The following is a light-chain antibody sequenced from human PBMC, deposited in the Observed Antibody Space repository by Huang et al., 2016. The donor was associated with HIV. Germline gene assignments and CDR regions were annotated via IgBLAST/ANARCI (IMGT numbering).Light chain of an antibody. Sequence: DIQMTQSPSSLSASVGDRVTITCRASQGVSTSLAWYQQKPGNAPKLLLYAASRLESGVPSRFSCSGSGADYTLTISSLQPEDFAIYYCQQYYSSPLTFGGGTKVEIK. CDR2: AAS. V-gene: IGKV1-NL1*01. CDR3: QQYYSSPLT. CDR1: QGVSTS. J-gene: IGKJ4*01.